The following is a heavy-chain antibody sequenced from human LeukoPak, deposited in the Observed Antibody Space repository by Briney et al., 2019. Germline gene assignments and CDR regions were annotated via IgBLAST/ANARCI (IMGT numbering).Heavy chain of an antibody. D-gene: IGHD5-12*01. CDR1: GFTFSSYS. Sequence: GGSLRLSCAASGFTFSSYSMNWVRQAPGKGLEWVSVIYSGGSTYYADSVKGRFTISRDNSKNTLYLQMNSLRAEDTAVYYCARHRRGYSGYQLDYWGQGTLVTVSS. CDR2: IYSGGST. J-gene: IGHJ4*02. V-gene: IGHV3-66*04. CDR3: ARHRRGYSGYQLDY.